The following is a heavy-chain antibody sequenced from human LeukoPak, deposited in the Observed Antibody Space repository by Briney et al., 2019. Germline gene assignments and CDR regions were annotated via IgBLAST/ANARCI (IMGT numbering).Heavy chain of an antibody. Sequence: PGGSLRLSCAASGFTFSSYGMHWVRQAPGKGLEWVAVIWYDGSNKYYADSVKGRFTISRDNSKNTLYLQMNSLRAEDTAVYYCAGSYGGTYYDFWSGYMRGYGMDVWGQGTTVTVSS. CDR3: AGSYGGTYYDFWSGYMRGYGMDV. D-gene: IGHD3-3*01. CDR1: GFTFSSYG. J-gene: IGHJ6*02. CDR2: IWYDGSNK. V-gene: IGHV3-33*01.